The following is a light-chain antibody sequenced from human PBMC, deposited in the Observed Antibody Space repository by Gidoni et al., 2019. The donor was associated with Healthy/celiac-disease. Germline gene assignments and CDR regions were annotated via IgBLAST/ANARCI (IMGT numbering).Light chain of an antibody. Sequence: QSALTQPASVSGSPGQSITISCTGTSSDFGSYNLVSWYQQHPGKAPKLMISEGSKRPSGVSNRFSGSNSGNTASLTISGLQAEDEADYYCCSYAGSSTSVVFGGGTKLTVL. CDR1: SSDFGSYNL. V-gene: IGLV2-23*01. J-gene: IGLJ2*01. CDR2: EGS. CDR3: CSYAGSSTSVV.